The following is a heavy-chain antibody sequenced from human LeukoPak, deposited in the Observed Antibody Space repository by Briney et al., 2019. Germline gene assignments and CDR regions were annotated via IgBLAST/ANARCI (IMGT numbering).Heavy chain of an antibody. Sequence: GGSLRLSCAASGFTFSSYAMSWVRQAPGKGLEWVSAISGSGGSTYYADSVKGRFTISRDNSKNTLYLQMNSLRAEDTAVYYCAKTAMVPFEKKRGIDYWGQGTLVTVSS. CDR1: GFTFSSYA. CDR3: AKTAMVPFEKKRGIDY. D-gene: IGHD5-18*01. V-gene: IGHV3-23*01. CDR2: ISGSGGST. J-gene: IGHJ4*02.